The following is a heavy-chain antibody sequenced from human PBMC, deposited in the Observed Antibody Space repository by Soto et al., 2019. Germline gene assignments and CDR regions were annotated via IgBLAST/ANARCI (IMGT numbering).Heavy chain of an antibody. CDR3: AREAGLLWFGEGYYFDY. D-gene: IGHD3-10*01. J-gene: IGHJ4*02. CDR2: ISYDGSNK. Sequence: QVQLVDSGGGVVQPGRSLRLSCAASGFTFSSYAMHWVRQAPGKGLEWVAVISYDGSNKYYADSVKGRFTISRDNSKNTLYLQMNSLRAEDTAVYYCAREAGLLWFGEGYYFDYWGQGTLVTVSS. V-gene: IGHV3-30-3*01. CDR1: GFTFSSYA.